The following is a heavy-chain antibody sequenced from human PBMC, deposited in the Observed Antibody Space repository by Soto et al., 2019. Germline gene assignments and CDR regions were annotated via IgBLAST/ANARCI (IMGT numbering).Heavy chain of an antibody. D-gene: IGHD5-12*01. Sequence: EVQLVESGGGLVQPGGSLRLSCAASGFTFSSYWMSWVRQAPGKGLEWVANIKQDGSEKYYVDSVKGRFTISRDNAKNSLYLQMNSLRAEDTAVYYCARDALVLKMATIMPLLDFDYWGQGTLVTVSS. V-gene: IGHV3-7*01. CDR2: IKQDGSEK. CDR3: ARDALVLKMATIMPLLDFDY. J-gene: IGHJ4*02. CDR1: GFTFSSYW.